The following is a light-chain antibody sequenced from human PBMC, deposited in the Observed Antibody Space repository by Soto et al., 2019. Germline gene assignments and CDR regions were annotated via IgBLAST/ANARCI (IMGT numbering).Light chain of an antibody. CDR1: SSDIGHYDY. Sequence: QSALTQTASVSGSPGQSSTISCTGTSSDIGHYDYVSWYQQHPGKAPKLMIYHVTYRPSGVSDRYSGSKSGNSASLTISGLQADDEADYYCCSLTTSHTYVFGSGTKLTVL. CDR2: HVT. CDR3: CSLTTSHTYV. V-gene: IGLV2-14*03. J-gene: IGLJ1*01.